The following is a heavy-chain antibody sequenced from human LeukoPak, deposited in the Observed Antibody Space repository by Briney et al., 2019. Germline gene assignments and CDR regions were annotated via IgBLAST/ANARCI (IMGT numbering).Heavy chain of an antibody. Sequence: SETLSLTCAVYGESFSGHYWTWIRQPPGRGLEWIGEINHSGSTTSNPSLNNRVTISVDTSKNQFSLKLTSVTAADTAVYYCARPRYGSGSLDSWGQGTLVTVSS. V-gene: IGHV4-34*01. CDR2: INHSGST. CDR3: ARPRYGSGSLDS. CDR1: GESFSGHY. J-gene: IGHJ4*02. D-gene: IGHD3-10*01.